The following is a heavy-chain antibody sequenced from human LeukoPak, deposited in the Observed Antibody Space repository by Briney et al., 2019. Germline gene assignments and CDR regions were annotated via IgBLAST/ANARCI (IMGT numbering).Heavy chain of an antibody. CDR3: ARCIVATITNGYYYYYMDV. CDR2: IYSGGST. Sequence: GGSLRLSCAASGFTVSSNYMSWVRQAPGKGLEWVSVIYSGGSTYYEDSVKGRFTISRDNSKNTLSLQMNSLRAEDTAVYYCARCIVATITNGYYYYYMDVWGKGTTVTISS. V-gene: IGHV3-66*01. CDR1: GFTVSSNY. D-gene: IGHD5-12*01. J-gene: IGHJ6*03.